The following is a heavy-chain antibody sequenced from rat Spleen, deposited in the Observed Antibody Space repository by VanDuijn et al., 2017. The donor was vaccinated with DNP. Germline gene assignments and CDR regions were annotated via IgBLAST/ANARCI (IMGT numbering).Heavy chain of an antibody. D-gene: IGHD1-11*01. CDR1: GFTFSNYY. J-gene: IGHJ2*01. CDR3: ARNYGGYRPWDY. CDR2: ITSTGGNT. V-gene: IGHV5-25*01. Sequence: EVQLVESGGGLVQPGRSLKLSCAASGFTFSNYYMAWVRQAPKKGLEWVAAITSTGGNTYYSVSVKGRYTISRDNAKNTLYLQMNSLRSEDTATYYCARNYGGYRPWDYWGQGVMVTVSS.